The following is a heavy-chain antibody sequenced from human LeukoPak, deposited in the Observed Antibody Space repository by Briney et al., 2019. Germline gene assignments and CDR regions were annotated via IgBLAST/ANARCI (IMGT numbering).Heavy chain of an antibody. V-gene: IGHV4-4*09. CDR3: ARATHYHYYMDV. Sequence: SETLSLTCTVSGGSISSYYWSWIRQPPGKGLEWIGYIYTSGSTNYNPSLKSRVTISVDTSKNQFSLKLSSVTAADTAVYYCARATHYHYYMDVWGKGTTVTVSS. D-gene: IGHD5-12*01. CDR1: GGSISSYY. CDR2: IYTSGST. J-gene: IGHJ6*03.